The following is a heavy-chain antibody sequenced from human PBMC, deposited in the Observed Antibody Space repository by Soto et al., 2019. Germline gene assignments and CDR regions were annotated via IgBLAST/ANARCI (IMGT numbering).Heavy chain of an antibody. CDR3: ARDTPPTDY. CDR1: GYTFTSYH. J-gene: IGHJ4*02. CDR2: ISAYNTNP. Sequence: QVQLVQSGAEVKKPGASVKVSCKTSGYTFTSYHISWVRQAPGPGLEWMGWISAYNTNPNYAQKFQGRVTMTTDTLTRTAYMELRSLRSDDTAGYYCARDTPPTDYWGQGTLVTVSS. V-gene: IGHV1-18*01.